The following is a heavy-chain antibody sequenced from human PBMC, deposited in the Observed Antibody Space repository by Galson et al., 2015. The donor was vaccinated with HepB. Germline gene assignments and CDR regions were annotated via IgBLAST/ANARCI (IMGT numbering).Heavy chain of an antibody. CDR2: IYYSVNT. J-gene: IGHJ4*02. D-gene: IGHD3-22*01. CDR1: GDSITNADFS. CDR3: ARGSLKHVTMIASQKSPPDF. V-gene: IGHV4-30-2*05. Sequence: TLSLTCDISGDSITNADFSWSWIRQSPGKGLEWIGHIYYSVNTYYNPSLKSRVTISVDTSENQFSLKLSSVTAADTALYFCARGSLKHVTMIASQKSPPDFWGQGILVTVSS.